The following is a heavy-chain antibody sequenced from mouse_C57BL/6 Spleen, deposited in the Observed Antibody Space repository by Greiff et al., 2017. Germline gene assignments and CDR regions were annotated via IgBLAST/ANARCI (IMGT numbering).Heavy chain of an antibody. Sequence: EVQLQQSGPELVKPGASVKISCKASGYTFTDYYMNWVKQSHGKSLEWIGDINPNNGGTSYNQKFKGKATLTVDKSSSTAYMALRSLTSEDSAVYYCARFSLYDYDVYFDYWGQGTTLTVSS. V-gene: IGHV1-26*01. CDR3: ARFSLYDYDVYFDY. D-gene: IGHD2-4*01. CDR1: GYTFTDYY. J-gene: IGHJ2*01. CDR2: INPNNGGT.